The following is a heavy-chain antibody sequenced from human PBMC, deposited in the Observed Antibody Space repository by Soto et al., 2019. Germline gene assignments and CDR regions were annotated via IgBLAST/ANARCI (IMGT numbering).Heavy chain of an antibody. CDR2: IDPSDSYT. CDR3: ARTGRSIAVAGTVDY. J-gene: IGHJ4*02. CDR1: GYSFPSYW. Sequence: GESLQLSCKGSGYSFPSYWISWVRQMPGKGLEWMGRIDPSDSYTNYSPSFQGHVTISADKSISTAYLQWSSLKASDTAMYYCARTGRSIAVAGTVDYWGQGTLVTVYS. V-gene: IGHV5-10-1*01. D-gene: IGHD6-19*01.